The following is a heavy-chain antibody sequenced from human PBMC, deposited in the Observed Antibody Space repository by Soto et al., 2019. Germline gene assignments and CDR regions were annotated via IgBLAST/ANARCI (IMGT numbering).Heavy chain of an antibody. D-gene: IGHD3-3*02. CDR3: ARDEDRQQLGGNYYYIMDV. CDR2: IIAGNGTT. Sequence: SVKVSCKASGGTFSSYAISWVRQAPGQRLEWMGWIIAGNGTTKYSQKFQGRVTITADESTGTAYMELSSLRSEDTAVYYCARDEDRQQLGGNYYYIMDVWGQGTTVTVSS. CDR1: GGTFSSYA. J-gene: IGHJ6*01. V-gene: IGHV1-69*13.